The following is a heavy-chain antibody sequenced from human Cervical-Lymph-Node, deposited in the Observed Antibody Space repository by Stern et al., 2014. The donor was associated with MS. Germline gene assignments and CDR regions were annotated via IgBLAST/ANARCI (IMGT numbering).Heavy chain of an antibody. J-gene: IGHJ5*02. Sequence: EVQLVESGGGLVQPGGSLRLSCTASGVSFSASYMTWVRQAPGKGLEWVALIYSSNNVNYGDSVKGRFTISRDRSKNTVHLQMNSLRVEDTGVYYCTIEMAARRFNPWGRGTLVAVSS. V-gene: IGHV3-66*01. CDR1: GVSFSASY. CDR2: IYSSNNV. D-gene: IGHD6-6*01. CDR3: TIEMAARRFNP.